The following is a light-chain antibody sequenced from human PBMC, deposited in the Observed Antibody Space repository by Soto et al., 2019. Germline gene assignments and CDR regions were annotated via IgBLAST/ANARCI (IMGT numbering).Light chain of an antibody. J-gene: IGLJ1*01. Sequence: QSVLTQPPSVAGAPGQSVTISCTGSSSNIGADYFVHWYQQFPGAAPKLLIFDNTNRPSGVPDRFSGSKSGTSASLAITGLQTEDEADYYCQSYDSSLRGYVFGSGTKVTVL. V-gene: IGLV1-40*01. CDR2: DNT. CDR1: SSNIGADYF. CDR3: QSYDSSLRGYV.